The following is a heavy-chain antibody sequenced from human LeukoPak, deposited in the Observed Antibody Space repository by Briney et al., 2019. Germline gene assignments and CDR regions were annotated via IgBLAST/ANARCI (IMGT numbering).Heavy chain of an antibody. CDR2: INQDGSEK. D-gene: IGHD1-20*01. V-gene: IGHV3-7*01. CDR3: ARVTLWAFDI. CDR1: GFTFSSYA. Sequence: GGSLRLSCAASGFTFSSYAMHWVRQAPGKGLEWVANINQDGSEKYYVDSEKGRFTISRDNAKDSLYLQMNSLSAEDTAVYYCARVTLWAFDIWGQGTMVTVSS. J-gene: IGHJ3*02.